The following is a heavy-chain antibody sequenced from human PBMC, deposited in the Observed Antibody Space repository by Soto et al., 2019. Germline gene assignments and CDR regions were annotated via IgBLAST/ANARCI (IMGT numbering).Heavy chain of an antibody. CDR2: ISGSGGST. V-gene: IGHV3-23*01. CDR3: ANNWNDYYYYGMDV. J-gene: IGHJ6*02. Sequence: GGSLRLSCAASGFTFSSYAMSWVRQAPGKGLEWVSAISGSGGSTYYADSVKGRFTISRDNSKNTLYLQMNSLRAEDTAVYYCANNWNDYYYYGMDVWGQGTMVTVSS. D-gene: IGHD1-20*01. CDR1: GFTFSSYA.